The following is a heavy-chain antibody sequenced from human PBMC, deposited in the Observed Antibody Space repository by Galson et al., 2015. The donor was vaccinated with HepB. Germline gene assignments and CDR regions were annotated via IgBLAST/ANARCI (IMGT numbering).Heavy chain of an antibody. CDR1: GGSISSYY. Sequence: TLSLTCTVSGGSISSYYWSWIRQPPGKGLEWIGYIYYSGSTNYNPSLKSRVTISVDTSKNQFSLKLSSVTAADTAVYYCARFPISGLPNYFDYWGQGTLVTVSS. V-gene: IGHV4-59*01. CDR2: IYYSGST. D-gene: IGHD3-10*01. CDR3: ARFPISGLPNYFDY. J-gene: IGHJ4*02.